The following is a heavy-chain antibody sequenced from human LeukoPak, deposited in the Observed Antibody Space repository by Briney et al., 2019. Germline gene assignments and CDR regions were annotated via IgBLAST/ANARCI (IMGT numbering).Heavy chain of an antibody. V-gene: IGHV4-59*08. D-gene: IGHD3-10*01. CDR1: GGSISSYY. CDR2: IYFSGAT. Sequence: SETLTLTCTVSGGSISSYYWSWIRQPPGKGLEWIGYIYFSGATNYNPSLKSRVTISVDTSKNQFSLRRSSVTAADTAVYYCARHSLVASGTYYYGMDVWGQGITVTVSS. J-gene: IGHJ6*02. CDR3: ARHSLVASGTYYYGMDV.